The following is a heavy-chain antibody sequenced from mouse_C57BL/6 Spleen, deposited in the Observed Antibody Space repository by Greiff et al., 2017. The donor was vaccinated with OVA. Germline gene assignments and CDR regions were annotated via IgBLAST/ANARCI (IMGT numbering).Heavy chain of an antibody. J-gene: IGHJ3*01. V-gene: IGHV1-50*01. D-gene: IGHD2-1*01. CDR3: VIYYGNSFAY. Sequence: QVQLQQPGAELVKPGASVKLSCKASGYTFTSYWMQWVKQRPGQGLEWIGEIDPSDSYTNYNQKFKGKATLTVDTSSSTAYMQLSSLTSEDSAVYYCVIYYGNSFAYWGQGTLVTVSA. CDR2: IDPSDSYT. CDR1: GYTFTSYW.